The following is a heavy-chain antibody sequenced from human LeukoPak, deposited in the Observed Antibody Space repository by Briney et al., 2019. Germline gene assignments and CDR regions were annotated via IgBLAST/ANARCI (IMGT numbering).Heavy chain of an antibody. Sequence: SETLSLTCTVSGGSLSSYYWSWIRQPPGKGLEWIGYIYYSGSTNYNPSLKSRVTISVDTSKNQFSLKLSSVAAADTAVYYCARTVYYDSSGPRDAFDIWGQGTMVTVSS. CDR2: IYYSGST. CDR1: GGSLSSYY. CDR3: ARTVYYDSSGPRDAFDI. J-gene: IGHJ3*02. D-gene: IGHD3-22*01. V-gene: IGHV4-59*01.